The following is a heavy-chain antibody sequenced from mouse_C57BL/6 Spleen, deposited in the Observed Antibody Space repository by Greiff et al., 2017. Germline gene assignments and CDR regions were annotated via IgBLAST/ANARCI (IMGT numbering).Heavy chain of an antibody. D-gene: IGHD2-3*01. V-gene: IGHV5-4*01. CDR3: ARGGDDGYYEDY. CDR1: GFTFSSYA. J-gene: IGHJ2*01. CDR2: ISDGGSYT. Sequence: EVQVVESGGGLVKPGGSLKLSCAASGFTFSSYAMSWVRQTPEKRLEWVATISDGGSYTYYPDNVKGRFPISRDNAKNNLYLQMSHLKSEDTAMYYCARGGDDGYYEDYWGQGTTLTVSS.